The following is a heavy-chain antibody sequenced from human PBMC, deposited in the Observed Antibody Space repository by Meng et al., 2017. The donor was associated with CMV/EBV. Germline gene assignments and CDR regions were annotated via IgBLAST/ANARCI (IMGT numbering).Heavy chain of an antibody. CDR3: ARVIGDYDFWSGYSLYYYGMDV. J-gene: IGHJ6*02. CDR1: GFTFSSYG. V-gene: IGHV3-30*02. Sequence: GGSLRLSCAASGFTFSSYGMHWVRQAPGKGLEWVAFIRYDGSNKYYADSVKGRFTISRDNAKNSLYLQMNSLRAEDTAVYYCARVIGDYDFWSGYSLYYYGMDVWGQGTTVTVSS. D-gene: IGHD3-3*01. CDR2: IRYDGSNK.